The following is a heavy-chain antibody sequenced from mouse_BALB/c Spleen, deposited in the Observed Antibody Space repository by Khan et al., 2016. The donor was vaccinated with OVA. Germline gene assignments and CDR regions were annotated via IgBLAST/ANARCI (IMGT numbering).Heavy chain of an antibody. CDR2: IYPGSGST. CDR1: GYTFTSYW. V-gene: IGHV1S22*01. Sequence: LQQSGSELVRPGASVKLSCKASGYTFTSYWMHWVKQRPGQGLEWIGNIYPGSGSTNYDEKFKSKATLTVDTSSSTAYMQRSSLTSEDSAVYYCTRGEYDGDYWGQGTTLTVSS. J-gene: IGHJ2*01. CDR3: TRGEYDGDY. D-gene: IGHD2-14*01.